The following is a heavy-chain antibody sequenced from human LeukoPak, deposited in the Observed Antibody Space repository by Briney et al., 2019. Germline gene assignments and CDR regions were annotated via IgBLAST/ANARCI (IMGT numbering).Heavy chain of an antibody. J-gene: IGHJ4*02. V-gene: IGHV3-74*01. D-gene: IGHD5-12*01. CDR1: GFTFSSYG. CDR2: INSDGSST. CDR3: ARVRGYDSSLDY. Sequence: GGSLRLSCAASGFTFSSYGMHWVRQAPGRGLVWVSRINSDGSSTSYADSVKGRFTISRDNAKNTLYLQMNSLRAEDTAVYYCARVRGYDSSLDYWGQGTLVTVSS.